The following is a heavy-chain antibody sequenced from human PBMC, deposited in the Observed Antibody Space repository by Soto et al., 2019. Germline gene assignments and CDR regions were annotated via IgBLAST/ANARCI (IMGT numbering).Heavy chain of an antibody. J-gene: IGHJ1*01. Sequence: SVKVSCKASGGTFSSYAISWVRQAPGQGLEWMGGIIPIFGTANYAQKFQGRVTITADESTSTAYMELSSLRSEDTAVYYCAKGVPGIAVAGTGYFQHWGQGTLVTVSS. CDR3: AKGVPGIAVAGTGYFQH. D-gene: IGHD6-19*01. CDR1: GGTFSSYA. CDR2: IIPIFGTA. V-gene: IGHV1-69*13.